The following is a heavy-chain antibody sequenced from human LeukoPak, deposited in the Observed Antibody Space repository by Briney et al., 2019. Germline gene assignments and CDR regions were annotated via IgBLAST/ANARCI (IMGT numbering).Heavy chain of an antibody. V-gene: IGHV1-18*01. D-gene: IGHD5-18*01. CDR1: GYTFTNYG. CDR2: ISPYNGNT. J-gene: IGHJ6*03. Sequence: ASVKVSCKASGYTFTNYGVSWVRQAPGQGLEWMGWISPYNGNTIYTQKLQGRVTMTTDTSTSTAYMELRSLRSDDTAVYYCARDRGYSYAKKSSEYYYMDVWGKGTTVTISS. CDR3: ARDRGYSYAKKSSEYYYMDV.